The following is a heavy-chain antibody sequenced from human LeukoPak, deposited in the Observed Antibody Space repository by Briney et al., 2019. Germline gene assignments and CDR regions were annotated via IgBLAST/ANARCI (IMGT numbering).Heavy chain of an antibody. D-gene: IGHD2-2*01. Sequence: ASVKVSCKASGYTFTRYYMHWVRQAPGQGLEWMGWINPNSGGTNYAQKFQGRVTMTRDTSISTAYMELSRLRSDDTAVYYCAREDQLRGYYYMDVWGKGTTVTVSS. J-gene: IGHJ6*03. CDR2: INPNSGGT. CDR1: GYTFTRYY. CDR3: AREDQLRGYYYMDV. V-gene: IGHV1-2*02.